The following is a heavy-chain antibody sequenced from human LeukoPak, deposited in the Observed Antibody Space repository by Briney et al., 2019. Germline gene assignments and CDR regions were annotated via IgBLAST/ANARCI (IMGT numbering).Heavy chain of an antibody. Sequence: GRSLRLSCTASGFTFSSYSMNWVRQAPGKGLEWVAVIWYDGSNKYYADSVKGRFTISRDNSKNTLYLQMNSLRAEDTAVYYCARDRSGYCSGGSCYPLLYWGQGTLVTVSS. CDR1: GFTFSSYS. CDR3: ARDRSGYCSGGSCYPLLY. V-gene: IGHV3-33*08. D-gene: IGHD2-15*01. J-gene: IGHJ4*02. CDR2: IWYDGSNK.